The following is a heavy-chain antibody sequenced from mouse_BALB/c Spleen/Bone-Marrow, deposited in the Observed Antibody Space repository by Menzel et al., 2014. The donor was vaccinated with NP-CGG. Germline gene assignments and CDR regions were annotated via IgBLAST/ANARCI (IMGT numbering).Heavy chain of an antibody. J-gene: IGHJ4*01. V-gene: IGHV1-80*01. Sequence: QVQLQQPGAELVRPGSSVKISCKASGYAFSNYWMNWVKQRPGQGLEWIGQIYPGDGDTNYNGKLKGKATLTADKSSSTAYMQLSSLTSEDSAVYFCARRDGSTYYYAMDYWGQGTSVTVSS. CDR2: IYPGDGDT. CDR3: ARRDGSTYYYAMDY. CDR1: GYAFSNYW. D-gene: IGHD1-1*01.